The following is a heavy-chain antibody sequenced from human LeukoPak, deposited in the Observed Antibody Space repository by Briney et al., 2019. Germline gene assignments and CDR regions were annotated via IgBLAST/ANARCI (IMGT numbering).Heavy chain of an antibody. CDR3: ARSVGATHY. J-gene: IGHJ4*02. CDR2: IYYSGST. D-gene: IGHD1-26*01. Sequence: PETLSLTCTVSGGSISSYYWSWIRQPPGKGLEWIGYIYYSGSTNYNPSLKSRVTISVDTSKNQFSLKLSSVTAADTAVYYCARSVGATHYWGQGTLVTVSS. CDR1: GGSISSYY. V-gene: IGHV4-59*01.